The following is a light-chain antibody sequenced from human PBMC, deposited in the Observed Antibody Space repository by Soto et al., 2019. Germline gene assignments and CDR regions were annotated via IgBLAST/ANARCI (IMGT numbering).Light chain of an antibody. Sequence: DIQMTQSPSTLSASVGDRVTITCRASQSISSWLAWYQQKPGKAPKFLIYDASSLESGVPSRFSGSGSGTEFTLASSSLQPDDFATYYCQQYPGTFGQGTKLEIK. J-gene: IGKJ2*01. CDR1: QSISSW. V-gene: IGKV1-5*01. CDR2: DAS. CDR3: QQYPGT.